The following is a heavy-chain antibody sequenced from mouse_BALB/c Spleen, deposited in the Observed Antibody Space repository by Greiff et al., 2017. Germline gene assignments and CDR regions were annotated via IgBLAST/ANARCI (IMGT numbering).Heavy chain of an antibody. J-gene: IGHJ4*01. Sequence: EVQLVESGGGLVQPGGSRKLSCAASGFTFSSFGMHWVHQAPEKGLEWVAYISSGSSTIYYADTVKGRFTISRDNPKNTLFLQMTSLRSEDTAMYYCARGAMDYWGQGTSVTVSS. CDR1: GFTFSSFG. CDR3: ARGAMDY. V-gene: IGHV5-17*02. CDR2: ISSGSSTI.